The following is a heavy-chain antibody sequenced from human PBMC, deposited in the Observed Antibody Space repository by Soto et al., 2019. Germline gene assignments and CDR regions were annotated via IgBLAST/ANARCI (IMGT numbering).Heavy chain of an antibody. V-gene: IGHV1-69*01. CDR2: SIPIFGTA. CDR3: ARGRGYSGDDHYYYFDMDV. CDR1: GGTFNNYP. D-gene: IGHD5-12*01. Sequence: VQLVQSGAEVKKPGSSVKVSCKASGGTFNNYPITWVRQAPGEGLEWMGGSIPIFGTANYAQTFQGRVTISVDESTSPAYMELSSLRSEDTAVYYCARGRGYSGDDHYYYFDMDVWGQGTTVTVSS. J-gene: IGHJ6*02.